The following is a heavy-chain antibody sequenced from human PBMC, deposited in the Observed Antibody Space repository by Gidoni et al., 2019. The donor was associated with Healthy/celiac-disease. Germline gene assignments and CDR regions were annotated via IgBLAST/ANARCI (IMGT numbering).Heavy chain of an antibody. CDR3: ARLDPGYSSSWITC. D-gene: IGHD6-13*01. CDR2: ISSSGSTI. J-gene: IGHJ4*02. Sequence: QVQLVESGGGFVTPGGSLRLSCAASGFPFSDYYMSWIRQAPGKGLEWVSYISSSGSTIYYADSVKGRFTISRDNAKNSLYLQMNSLRAEDTAVYYCARLDPGYSSSWITCWGQGTLVTVSS. CDR1: GFPFSDYY. V-gene: IGHV3-11*01.